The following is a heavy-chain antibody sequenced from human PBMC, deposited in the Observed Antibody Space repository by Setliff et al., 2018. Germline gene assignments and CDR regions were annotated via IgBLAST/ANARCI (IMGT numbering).Heavy chain of an antibody. Sequence: LTDYLMNWVRQAPGQGLEWMGWISTGDGDTNFAQKFQGRVPLTTDTPTSTAYMELRSLRSDDTAVYYWARSPPNRGSGSGWYGDFWGQGTLVTVSS. D-gene: IGHD6-13*01. CDR3: ARSPPNRGSGSGWYGDF. V-gene: IGHV1-18*01. CDR1: LTDYL. J-gene: IGHJ4*02. CDR2: ISTGDGDT.